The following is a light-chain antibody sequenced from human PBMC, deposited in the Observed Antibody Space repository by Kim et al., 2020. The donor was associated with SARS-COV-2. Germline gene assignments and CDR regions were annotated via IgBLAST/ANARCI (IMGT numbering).Light chain of an antibody. J-gene: IGLJ1*01. V-gene: IGLV1-40*03. Sequence: VTLSCAGTRDKIGSGSAVHWYQQLAGSAPKLLIYGSNNRPSGVPARFSGFRSGASAFLANTGLQAEDEADYYCQSFDSTQPGPYVFGTGTKVTVL. CDR2: GSN. CDR3: QSFDSTQPGPYV. CDR1: RDKIGSGSA.